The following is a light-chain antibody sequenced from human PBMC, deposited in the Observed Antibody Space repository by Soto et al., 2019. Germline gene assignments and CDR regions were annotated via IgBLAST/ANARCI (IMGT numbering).Light chain of an antibody. J-gene: IGLJ2*01. CDR2: NNN. CDR3: ATWDDSLHGPV. Sequence: QSVLPQPPSASGTPGQRVTVSCSGSSSNIGSDCIYWYQQLPGTAPKVLIYNNNQRPSGVPDRFSGSKSGTSASLAISGLQSEDEADYYCATWDDSLHGPVFGGGTKLTVL. V-gene: IGLV1-44*01. CDR1: SSNIGSDC.